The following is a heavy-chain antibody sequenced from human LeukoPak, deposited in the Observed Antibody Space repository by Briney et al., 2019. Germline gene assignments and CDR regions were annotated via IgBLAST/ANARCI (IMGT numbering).Heavy chain of an antibody. CDR3: ARGGQQLVLGFDY. CDR2: INAGNGNT. CDR1: GYTFTSYY. D-gene: IGHD6-13*01. Sequence: ASVKVSCKASGYTFTSYYMHWVRQAPGQRLEWMGWINAGNGNTKYSQKFQGRVTITRDTSASTAYMELSSLRSEDTAVYYCARGGQQLVLGFDYWGQGTLVTVSS. V-gene: IGHV1-3*01. J-gene: IGHJ4*02.